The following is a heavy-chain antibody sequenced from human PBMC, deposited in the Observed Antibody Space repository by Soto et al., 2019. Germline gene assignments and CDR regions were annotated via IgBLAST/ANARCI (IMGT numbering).Heavy chain of an antibody. CDR3: ARGAGGGYCSGGSCAPFDY. V-gene: IGHV4-4*02. D-gene: IGHD2-15*01. CDR1: GGSISSSNW. CDR2: IYHSGSN. Sequence: SETLSLTCAVSGGSISSSNWWSWVRQPPGKGLEWIGEIYHSGSNNYNPALKSRVTISVDKSKNQFSLKLSSVTAADTAVYYCARGAGGGYCSGGSCAPFDYWGQGTLVTVSS. J-gene: IGHJ4*02.